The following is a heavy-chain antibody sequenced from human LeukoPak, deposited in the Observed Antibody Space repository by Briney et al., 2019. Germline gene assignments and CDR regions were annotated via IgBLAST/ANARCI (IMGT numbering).Heavy chain of an antibody. CDR3: ARDPGSGYYSSNFDY. CDR1: GYTFTSYG. Sequence: ASVKVSCKASGYTFTSYGISWVRQAPGQGLEWMGWINPNSGGTKYAQKFQGRVTMTRDTSITTVYMELSRLRSDDTAVYYCARDPGSGYYSSNFDYWARGTLVTVSS. CDR2: INPNSGGT. D-gene: IGHD3-22*01. V-gene: IGHV1-2*02. J-gene: IGHJ4*02.